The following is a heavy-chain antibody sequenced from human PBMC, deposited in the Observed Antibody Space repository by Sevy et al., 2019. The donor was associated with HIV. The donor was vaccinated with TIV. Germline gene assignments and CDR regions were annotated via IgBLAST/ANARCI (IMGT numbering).Heavy chain of an antibody. Sequence: GGSLRLSCAASGFTFSSYAMHWVRQAPGKGLEWMAVISYDGSNKYYADSVKGRFTISRDNSKNTLYLQMNSLRAEDTAVYYCARGGDDFWSGYYDYWGQGTLVTVSS. J-gene: IGHJ4*02. CDR3: ARGGDDFWSGYYDY. CDR2: ISYDGSNK. V-gene: IGHV3-30-3*01. CDR1: GFTFSSYA. D-gene: IGHD3-3*01.